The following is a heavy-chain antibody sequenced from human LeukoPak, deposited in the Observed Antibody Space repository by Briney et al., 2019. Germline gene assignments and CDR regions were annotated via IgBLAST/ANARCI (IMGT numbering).Heavy chain of an antibody. CDR3: ARGSSSWLYYFDY. CDR1: GFTFSSYS. Sequence: PGGSLRLSCAASGFTFSSYSMNWVRQAPGKGLEWVSYISSSSSTIYYADSVKGRFTISRDNAKNSLYLQMNSLRAEDTAVYYCARGSSSWLYYFDYWGQGTLVTVSS. J-gene: IGHJ4*02. D-gene: IGHD6-13*01. CDR2: ISSSSSTI. V-gene: IGHV3-48*04.